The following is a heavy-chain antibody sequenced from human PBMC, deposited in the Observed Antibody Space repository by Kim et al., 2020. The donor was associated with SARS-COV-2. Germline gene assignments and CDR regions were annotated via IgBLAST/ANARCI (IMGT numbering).Heavy chain of an antibody. V-gene: IGHV1-2*06. Sequence: ASVKVSCKASGYTFTGYYMHWVRQAPGQGLEWMGRINPNSGGTNYAQKFQGRVTMTRDTSISTAYMELSRLRSDDTAVYYCARDLGEIVVVTTVGFVDYWGQGTLVTVSS. J-gene: IGHJ4*02. CDR3: ARDLGEIVVVTTVGFVDY. CDR1: GYTFTGYY. D-gene: IGHD3-22*01. CDR2: INPNSGGT.